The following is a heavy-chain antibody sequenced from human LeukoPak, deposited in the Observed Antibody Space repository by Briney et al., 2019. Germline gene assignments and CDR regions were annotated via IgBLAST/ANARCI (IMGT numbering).Heavy chain of an antibody. D-gene: IGHD6-6*01. Sequence: GGSLRLSCAASGFTFDDYTMHWVRQAPGKGLEWVPLISWDGGSTYYADSVKGRFTISRDNSKNSLYLQMNSVRTEDTGLYYCAKLVDSSSIVGDYWGQGTLVTVSS. J-gene: IGHJ4*02. CDR1: GFTFDDYT. CDR2: ISWDGGST. CDR3: AKLVDSSSIVGDY. V-gene: IGHV3-43*01.